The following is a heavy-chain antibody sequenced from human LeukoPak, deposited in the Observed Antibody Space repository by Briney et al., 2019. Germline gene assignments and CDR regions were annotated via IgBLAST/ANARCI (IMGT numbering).Heavy chain of an antibody. CDR1: GFTFSDYY. D-gene: IGHD3-16*02. CDR2: ISSSGSTI. V-gene: IGHV3-11*04. Sequence: GGSLRLSCAASGFTFSDYYMSWIRQAPGKGLEWVSYISSSGSTIYYADSVKGRFTISRDNAKNSLYLQMNSLRAEDTAVYYCARDRRDYVWGSYRSVGYWGQGTLVTVSS. J-gene: IGHJ4*02. CDR3: ARDRRDYVWGSYRSVGY.